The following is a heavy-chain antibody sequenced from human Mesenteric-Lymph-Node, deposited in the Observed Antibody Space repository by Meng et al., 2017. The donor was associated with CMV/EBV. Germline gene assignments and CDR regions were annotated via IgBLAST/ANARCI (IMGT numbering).Heavy chain of an antibody. CDR2: IRYDGSNK. CDR3: AKDEYGSSWAGAFDI. V-gene: IGHV3-30*02. J-gene: IGHJ3*02. Sequence: GESLKISCAASGFTFSSYGMHWVRQAPGKGLEWVAFIRYDGSNKYYADSVKGRFTISRDNSKNTLYLQMNSLRAEDAAVYYCAKDEYGSSWAGAFDIWGQGTMVTVSS. CDR1: GFTFSSYG. D-gene: IGHD6-13*01.